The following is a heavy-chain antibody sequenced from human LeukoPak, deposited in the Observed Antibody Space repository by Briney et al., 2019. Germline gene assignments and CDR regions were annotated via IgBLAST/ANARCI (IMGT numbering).Heavy chain of an antibody. CDR1: GGSISSGGYS. J-gene: IGHJ6*02. Sequence: SQTLSLTRAVSGGSISSGGYSWSWIRQPPGKGLEWIGYIYHSGSTYYNPSLKSRVTISVDRSKNQFSLKLSSVTAADTAVYYCARSSSWSYGMDVWGQGTTVTVSS. CDR2: IYHSGST. V-gene: IGHV4-30-2*01. CDR3: ARSSSWSYGMDV. D-gene: IGHD6-13*01.